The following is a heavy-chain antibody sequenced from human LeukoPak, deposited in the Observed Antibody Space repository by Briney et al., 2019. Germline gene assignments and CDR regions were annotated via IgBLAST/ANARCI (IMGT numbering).Heavy chain of an antibody. CDR1: GGSITSSSCN. CDR3: ARLNGDGLAI. CDR2: IYYSGST. J-gene: IGHJ3*02. Sequence: SETLSLTCTDPGGSITSSSCNWGWIRQPPGKGLEWIGSIYYSGSTYYNPSLKSRVTISVDTSKNQFSLKLSSVTAADTAVYYWARLNGDGLAIWGQGTMVIVSS. D-gene: IGHD2-8*01. V-gene: IGHV4-39*01.